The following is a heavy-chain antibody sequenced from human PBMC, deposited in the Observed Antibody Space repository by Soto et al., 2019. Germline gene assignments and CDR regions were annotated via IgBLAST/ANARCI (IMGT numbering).Heavy chain of an antibody. V-gene: IGHV3-23*01. D-gene: IGHD1-26*01. CDR2: ISGNGGST. J-gene: IGHJ4*02. CDR3: AKENLGAPYFDS. Sequence: EVQLLESGEGLVQPGGSLRLSCAASRFTFNSFAMSWVRQAPGKGLEWVSAISGNGGSTYYADSVKGRFTISRDNSKNTLFLQMNSLRADDTAIYYCAKENLGAPYFDSWGRGTLVSVSS. CDR1: RFTFNSFA.